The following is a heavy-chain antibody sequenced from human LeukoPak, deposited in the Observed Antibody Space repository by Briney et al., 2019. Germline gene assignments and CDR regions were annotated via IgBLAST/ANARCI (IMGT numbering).Heavy chain of an antibody. J-gene: IGHJ4*02. CDR1: GFTFNTYA. Sequence: GGSLRLSCAASGFTFNTYAMSWVRQAPGKGLEWVSGISYGGGTTYYADSVKGRFTISRDNSKNTLYLQMNSLRAEDTAIYYCAKDDVRDGHNFFDYWGQGTLVTVSS. V-gene: IGHV3-23*01. CDR2: ISYGGGTT. CDR3: AKDDVRDGHNFFDY. D-gene: IGHD5-24*01.